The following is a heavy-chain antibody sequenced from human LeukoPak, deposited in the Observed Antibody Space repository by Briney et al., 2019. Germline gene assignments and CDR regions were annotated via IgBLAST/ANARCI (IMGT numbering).Heavy chain of an antibody. D-gene: IGHD6-6*01. V-gene: IGHV7-4-1*02. Sequence: GASVKVSCKASGYTFTSYAMYWVGQSPGQGLEWMGWINTNTGNPTYSQGFTGRLVLSLDTSVSTAYLQISSLKAEDSAVYYCARVGWPRFVRGFDPWGQGTLVTVSS. CDR2: INTNTGNP. CDR1: GYTFTSYA. CDR3: ARVGWPRFVRGFDP. J-gene: IGHJ5*02.